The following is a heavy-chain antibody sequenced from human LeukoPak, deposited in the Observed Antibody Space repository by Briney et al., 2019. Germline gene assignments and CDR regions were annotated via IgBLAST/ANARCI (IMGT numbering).Heavy chain of an antibody. J-gene: IGHJ4*02. Sequence: PGGSLRLSCAASGFNFRNLYMYWVRQAPGKGLEWVGRIRNEANSYTTDYATSVKGRFTISRDDSKNSLFLQMNSLKTEDTAVYYCVRFRHGDYFDYCGQGTLVTVSS. CDR1: GFNFRNLY. V-gene: IGHV3-72*01. CDR2: IRNEANSYTT. D-gene: IGHD4-17*01. CDR3: VRFRHGDYFDY.